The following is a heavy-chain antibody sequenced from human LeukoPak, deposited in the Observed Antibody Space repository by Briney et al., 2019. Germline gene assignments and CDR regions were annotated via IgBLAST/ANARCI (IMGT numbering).Heavy chain of an antibody. CDR3: AKDMNIYSDAFDI. D-gene: IGHD1/OR15-1a*01. CDR1: GFTFSSYW. CDR2: INTDGSRT. V-gene: IGHV3-74*01. Sequence: GGSLRLSCAASGFTFSSYWMHWVRQAPGKGLVWVARINTDGSRTNYADSVEGRFTISRDNAKNTLFLQMNSLRAEDTALYYCAKDMNIYSDAFDIWGQGTMVTVSS. J-gene: IGHJ3*02.